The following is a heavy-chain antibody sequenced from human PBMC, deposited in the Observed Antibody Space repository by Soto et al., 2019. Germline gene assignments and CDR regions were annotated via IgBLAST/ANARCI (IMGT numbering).Heavy chain of an antibody. CDR2: IYHSGST. J-gene: IGHJ4*02. V-gene: IGHV4-38-2*02. CDR3: ARDGGSLEPDFDY. D-gene: IGHD1-26*01. CDR1: GYSISSGYY. Sequence: PSETLSLTCAVSGYSISSGYYWGWIRQPPGKGLEWMGSIYHSGSTYYNPSLQSRVTMPVDTSKNQFSLKLSSVTATDTAVYYCARDGGSLEPDFDYWGQGTLVTVSS.